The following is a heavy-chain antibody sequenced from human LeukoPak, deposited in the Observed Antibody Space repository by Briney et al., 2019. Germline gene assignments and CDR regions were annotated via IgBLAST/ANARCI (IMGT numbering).Heavy chain of an antibody. V-gene: IGHV3-23*01. J-gene: IGHJ4*02. CDR1: GFTFDDYG. D-gene: IGHD7-27*01. CDR3: AKGTGDTAYYFDF. Sequence: GGSLRLSCAASGFTFDDYGMSWVRQAPGKGLEWVSGIRVSGSTYYPDSVTGRFTISRDNSENTLYLQMSGLRAEDTAIYYCAKGTGDTAYYFDFWGQGVLVTVSS. CDR2: IRVSGST.